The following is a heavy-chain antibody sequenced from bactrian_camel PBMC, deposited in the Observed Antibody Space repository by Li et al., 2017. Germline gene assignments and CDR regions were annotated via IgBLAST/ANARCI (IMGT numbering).Heavy chain of an antibody. J-gene: IGHJ4*01. CDR2: MCTGGSKT. CDR1: GYTYNSGC. CDR3: AAAQALAMVWLRWSRRDLYTY. V-gene: IGHV3S54*01. Sequence: HVQLVESGGGSVQAGGSLRLSCAASGYTYNSGCMGWFRQAPGKQREAVAAMCTGGSKTYYADSVKGRFTVSQDNAKNTVYLQMDNLKPEDTALYYCAAAQALAMVWLRWSRRDLYTYWGQGTQVTVS. D-gene: IGHD3*01.